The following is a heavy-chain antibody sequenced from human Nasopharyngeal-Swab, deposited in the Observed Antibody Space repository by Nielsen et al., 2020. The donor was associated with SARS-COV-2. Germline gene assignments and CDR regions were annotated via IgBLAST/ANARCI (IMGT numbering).Heavy chain of an antibody. CDR2: ISAYNGNT. J-gene: IGHJ5*02. Sequence: ASVKVSCKASGYTFTSYGLSWVRPAPGQGLEWMGWISAYNGNTNYAQKLQGRVTMTTDTSTSTAYMELRSLRSDDTAVYYCARDVYGESNWFDPWGQGTLVTVSS. D-gene: IGHD4-17*01. CDR1: GYTFTSYG. V-gene: IGHV1-18*04. CDR3: ARDVYGESNWFDP.